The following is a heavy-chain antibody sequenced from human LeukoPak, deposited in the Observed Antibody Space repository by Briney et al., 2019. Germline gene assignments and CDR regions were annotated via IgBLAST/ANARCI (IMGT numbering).Heavy chain of an antibody. Sequence: GASVTVSCKASGYTFTGYYMHWVRQAPGQGLEWMGWINPNSGGTNYAQKFQGRVTMTRDTSISTAYMELSRLRSDDTAVYYCARDRAVAGTLPSDCWGQGTLVTVSS. J-gene: IGHJ4*02. CDR1: GYTFTGYY. CDR3: ARDRAVAGTLPSDC. CDR2: INPNSGGT. D-gene: IGHD6-19*01. V-gene: IGHV1-2*02.